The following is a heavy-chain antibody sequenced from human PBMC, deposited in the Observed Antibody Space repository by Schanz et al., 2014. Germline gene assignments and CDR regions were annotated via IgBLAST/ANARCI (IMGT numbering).Heavy chain of an antibody. Sequence: QVHLVQSGAEMKKPGSSVKVSCKASGGTFRSYTVSWERQAPGQGLEWMGRITPTLGKVDYAKKFQVRVTITADISTSTAYMELISLTSEDTAVYYCARDPQYYYGSGRGYWGQGTLVTVST. CDR3: ARDPQYYYGSGRGY. CDR2: ITPTLGKV. D-gene: IGHD3-10*01. CDR1: GGTFRSYT. J-gene: IGHJ4*02. V-gene: IGHV1-69*08.